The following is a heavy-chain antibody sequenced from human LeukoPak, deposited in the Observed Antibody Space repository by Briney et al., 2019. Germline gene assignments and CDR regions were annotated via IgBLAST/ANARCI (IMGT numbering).Heavy chain of an antibody. D-gene: IGHD5-18*01. CDR1: GYTFTGHY. J-gene: IGHJ5*02. CDR2: INPNSGGT. Sequence: ASVKVSCKASGYTFTGHYIHWVRQAPGQGLEWMGWINPNSGGTNYAQNFQGRVTMTRDTSISTAYMKLSTLTSDDTAVYYCARAGDTTMVTVDPWGQGTLVTVSS. V-gene: IGHV1-2*02. CDR3: ARAGDTTMVTVDP.